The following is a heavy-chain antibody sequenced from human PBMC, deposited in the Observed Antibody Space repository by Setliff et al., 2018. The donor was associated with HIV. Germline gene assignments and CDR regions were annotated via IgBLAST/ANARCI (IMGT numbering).Heavy chain of an antibody. Sequence: GASLKISCAGSGFTFSAYSMNWVRQTPGKGLEWVAYISDTGNIVYYADSVRGRFTISRDDARISLYLQMNSLRVEDTAVYFCARSAQDCSSTRCFPDKYFQHWGRGTLVTVS. J-gene: IGHJ1*01. CDR1: GFTFSAYS. CDR3: ARSAQDCSSTRCFPDKYFQH. V-gene: IGHV3-48*01. D-gene: IGHD2-2*01. CDR2: ISDTGNIV.